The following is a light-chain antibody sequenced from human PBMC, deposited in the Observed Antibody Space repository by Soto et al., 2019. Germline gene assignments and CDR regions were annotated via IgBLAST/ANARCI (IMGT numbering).Light chain of an antibody. Sequence: SYELTQPLSVSVALGQTARITCEANNIGSKNVHWYQQKPGQAPVLVIYRDSNRPSGIPERFSGSNSGNTATLTISRAQAGDEADYYCQVWDSSTGVFGTGTKVTVL. V-gene: IGLV3-9*01. CDR3: QVWDSSTGV. J-gene: IGLJ1*01. CDR1: NIGSKN. CDR2: RDS.